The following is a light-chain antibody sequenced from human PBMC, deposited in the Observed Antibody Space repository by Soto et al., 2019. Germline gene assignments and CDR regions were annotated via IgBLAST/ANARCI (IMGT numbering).Light chain of an antibody. Sequence: QSVLTQPPSVSGAPGPRVTISCTGSSSNIGAGYDVHWYQQLPGTAPKLLIYGNSNRPSGVPDRFSGSKSGTSASLAITGLQAEDEADYYCQSYDSSLSGWKVFGGGTKRTVL. CDR3: QSYDSSLSGWKV. CDR1: SSNIGAGYD. CDR2: GNS. J-gene: IGLJ2*01. V-gene: IGLV1-40*01.